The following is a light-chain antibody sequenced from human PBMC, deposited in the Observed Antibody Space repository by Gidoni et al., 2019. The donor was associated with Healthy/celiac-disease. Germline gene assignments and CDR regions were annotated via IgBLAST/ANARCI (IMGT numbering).Light chain of an antibody. CDR2: GAS. Sequence: EIVLTQSPGPLSLSPGERATVSCRASQSVSSSCLAWYQQKPGQAPRLLIYGASSRATGIPARCSGSGSGTDFTITISRLEPEDFAVYYCQQYGSSPPNTFGQGTRLEIK. J-gene: IGKJ5*01. CDR3: QQYGSSPPNT. V-gene: IGKV3-20*01. CDR1: QSVSSSC.